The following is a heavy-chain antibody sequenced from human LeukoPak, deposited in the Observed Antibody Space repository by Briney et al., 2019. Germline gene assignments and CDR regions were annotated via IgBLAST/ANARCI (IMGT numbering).Heavy chain of an antibody. D-gene: IGHD5-18*01. CDR3: ARYIYGWYFDY. J-gene: IGHJ4*02. CDR2: ISGSGGST. V-gene: IGHV3-23*01. Sequence: GGSLRLSCAASGFTFSSYAMSWVRQAPGKGLEWVSAISGSGGSTYYADSVKGRFTISRDNSKNTLYLQMNSLRVEDTAVYYCARYIYGWYFDYWGQGTLVTVSS. CDR1: GFTFSSYA.